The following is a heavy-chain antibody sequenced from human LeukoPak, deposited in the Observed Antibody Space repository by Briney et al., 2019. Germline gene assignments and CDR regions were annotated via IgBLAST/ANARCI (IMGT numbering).Heavy chain of an antibody. J-gene: IGHJ4*02. D-gene: IGHD3-10*01. V-gene: IGHV4-4*07. CDR2: IYTSGST. CDR3: ARDEYYYGSGSYYPFDY. CDR1: GGSISSYY. Sequence: SETLSLTCTVSGGSISSYYWSWIRQPAGKGLEWIGRIYTSGSTNYNPSFKSRVTMSVDTSKNQFSLKLSSVTAADTAVYYCARDEYYYGSGSYYPFDYWGQGTLVTVSS.